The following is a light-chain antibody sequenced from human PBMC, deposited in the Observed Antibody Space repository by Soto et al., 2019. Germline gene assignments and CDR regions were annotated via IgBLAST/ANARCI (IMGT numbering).Light chain of an antibody. CDR1: SSNIGAGYD. CDR2: GNS. CDR3: QSYDSSLSGFYV. V-gene: IGLV1-40*01. Sequence: QSVLTQPPSVSGAPGQRVTLSCTGSSSNIGAGYDVHWYQQLPGTAPKLLIYGNSNRPSGVPDRFSGSKSGTSASLAITGLQAEDEADYCCQSYDSSLSGFYVFGTGTKVTVL. J-gene: IGLJ1*01.